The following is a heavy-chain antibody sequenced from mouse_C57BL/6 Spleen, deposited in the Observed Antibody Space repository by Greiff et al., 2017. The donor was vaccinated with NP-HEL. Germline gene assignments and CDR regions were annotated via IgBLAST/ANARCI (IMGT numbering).Heavy chain of an antibody. Sequence: EVQLVESGGGLVKPGGSLKLSCAASGFTFSSYAMSWVRQTPEKRLEWVATISDGGSYTYYPDNVKGRFTISRDNAKNNLYLQMSHLKSEDTAMYYCARDPDYYGSSQYCDYWGQGTTLTVSS. V-gene: IGHV5-4*01. CDR3: ARDPDYYGSSQYCDY. D-gene: IGHD1-1*01. CDR1: GFTFSSYA. J-gene: IGHJ2*01. CDR2: ISDGGSYT.